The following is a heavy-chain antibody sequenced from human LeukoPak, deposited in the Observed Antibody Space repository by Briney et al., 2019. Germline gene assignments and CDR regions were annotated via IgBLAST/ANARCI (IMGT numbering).Heavy chain of an antibody. CDR3: AIDIVVPATYGYYYGMDV. CDR1: GFPFSSYS. J-gene: IGHJ6*02. D-gene: IGHD2-2*01. V-gene: IGHV3-21*01. CDR2: ISSSSYI. Sequence: GSLPLSCAASGFPFSSYSMNWARQAPGKGLEWVSSISSSSYIYYADSVKGRFTISRDNAKNSLYLQMNSLRAEDTAVYYCAIDIVVPATYGYYYGMDVWGQGTTVTVSS.